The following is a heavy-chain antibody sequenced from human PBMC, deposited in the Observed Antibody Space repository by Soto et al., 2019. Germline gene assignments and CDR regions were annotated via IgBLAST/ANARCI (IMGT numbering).Heavy chain of an antibody. Sequence: QVQLVESGGGVVQPGRSLRLSCAASGFTFSSYGMHWVRQAPGKGLEWVAVIWYDGSNKYYADSVKGRFNISRDNSKNTLYLQMNSLRAEDTAVYYCARDLDGDSYLYYYYYGMDVWGQGTTVTVSS. CDR1: GFTFSSYG. J-gene: IGHJ6*02. D-gene: IGHD2-21*02. CDR3: ARDLDGDSYLYYYYYGMDV. CDR2: IWYDGSNK. V-gene: IGHV3-33*01.